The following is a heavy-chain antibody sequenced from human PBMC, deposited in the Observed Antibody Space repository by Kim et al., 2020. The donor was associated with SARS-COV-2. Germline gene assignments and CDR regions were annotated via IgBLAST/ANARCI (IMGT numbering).Heavy chain of an antibody. CDR3: VRRNAMIH. Sequence: GGSLRLSCAASGFTFSGDWMSWVRQAPGKGLEWVANIKHDGSEKYFVDSVKGRFTISRDNAKNSLILQMNSLGAEDTAVYYCVRRNAMIHWGPGTGVTVSS. CDR2: IKHDGSEK. J-gene: IGHJ4*02. V-gene: IGHV3-7*01. CDR1: GFTFSGDW. D-gene: IGHD3-22*01.